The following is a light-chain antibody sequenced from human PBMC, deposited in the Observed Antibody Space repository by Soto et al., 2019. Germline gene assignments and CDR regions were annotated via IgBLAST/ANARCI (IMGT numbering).Light chain of an antibody. CDR1: SSNIGAGYD. CDR3: CSYAGSSTWV. J-gene: IGLJ3*02. Sequence: QSVLTQPPSVSGAPGQRVTISCTGSSSNIGAGYDVHWYQQRPGTAPKLLIFGNINRPSGVPDRFSGSKSGTSASLAITGLQAEDEADYYCCSYAGSSTWVFGGGTKLTVL. CDR2: GNI. V-gene: IGLV1-40*01.